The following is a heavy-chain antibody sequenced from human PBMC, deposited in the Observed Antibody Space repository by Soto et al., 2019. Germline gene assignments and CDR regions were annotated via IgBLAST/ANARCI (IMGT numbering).Heavy chain of an antibody. CDR2: IYYSGST. D-gene: IGHD1-26*01. CDR3: ARGSGRRDAFDI. CDR1: GGSISSYY. Sequence: QVQLQESGPGLVKPSETLSLTCTVSGGSISSYYWSWIRQPPGKGLEWIGYIYYSGSTNYNPSLKSRVTISVDTSKNQFSLKLGSVTAADTAVYYCARGSGRRDAFDIWGQGTMVTVSS. J-gene: IGHJ3*02. V-gene: IGHV4-59*01.